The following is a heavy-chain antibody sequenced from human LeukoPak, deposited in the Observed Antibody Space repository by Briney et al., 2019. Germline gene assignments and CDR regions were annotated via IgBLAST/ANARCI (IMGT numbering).Heavy chain of an antibody. J-gene: IGHJ4*02. V-gene: IGHV4-59*08. Sequence: PSETLSLTCTVSGGSISTYYWSWIRQPPGKGLESIGYIYYSGSTNYNPSLKSRVTISVDTSKNQFSLKLSSVTAAGTAVYYCARHDYGSGSYMDFWGQGTLVTVSS. D-gene: IGHD3-10*01. CDR1: GGSISTYY. CDR3: ARHDYGSGSYMDF. CDR2: IYYSGST.